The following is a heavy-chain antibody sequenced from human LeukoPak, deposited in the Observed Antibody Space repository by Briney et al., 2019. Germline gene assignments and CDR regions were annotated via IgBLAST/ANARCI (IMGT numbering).Heavy chain of an antibody. J-gene: IGHJ6*02. Sequence: PGGSLRLSCAASGFTFSSYEMNWVRRAPGKGLEWVSYISSSGSTIYYADSVKGRFTISRDNAKNSLYLQMNSLRAEDTAVYYCARDGMVRGVKGMDVWGQGTTVTVSS. CDR1: GFTFSSYE. V-gene: IGHV3-48*03. CDR3: ARDGMVRGVKGMDV. CDR2: ISSSGSTI. D-gene: IGHD3-10*01.